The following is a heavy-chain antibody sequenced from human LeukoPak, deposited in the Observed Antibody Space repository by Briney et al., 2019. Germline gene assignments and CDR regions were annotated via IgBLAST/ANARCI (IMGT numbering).Heavy chain of an antibody. CDR2: INPESGVT. CDR1: GYTFTGYY. D-gene: IGHD6-13*01. CDR3: ARTHLAADGARPIDY. V-gene: IGHV1-2*02. J-gene: IGHJ4*02. Sequence: ASVKVSCKASGYTFTGYYMHWLRQAPGRGLDWMGWINPESGVTDYAQNFQGRVALTRDTSISTAYMELKRLTSDDTAVYYCARTHLAADGARPIDYWGQGSLVTVSS.